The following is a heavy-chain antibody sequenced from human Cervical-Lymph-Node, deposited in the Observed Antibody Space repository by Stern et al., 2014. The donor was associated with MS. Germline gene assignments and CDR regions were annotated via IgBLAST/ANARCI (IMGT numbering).Heavy chain of an antibody. V-gene: IGHV3-74*02. CDR2: INRDGTTI. J-gene: IGHJ4*02. Sequence: EVQLVKSGGGLVQPGGSLRLSCVASGFTFRNYWMHWVRQGPGKGLVWVARINRDGTTIPHADSVKGRFTISRDNAKNTLYLQMNSLRVEDTAVYYCTKDTYGPEDYWGQGTSVTVSS. CDR3: TKDTYGPEDY. CDR1: GFTFRNYW. D-gene: IGHD3-10*01.